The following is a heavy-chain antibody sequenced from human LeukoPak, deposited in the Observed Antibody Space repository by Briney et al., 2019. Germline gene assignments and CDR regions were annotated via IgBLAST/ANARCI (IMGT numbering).Heavy chain of an antibody. CDR2: ISYSGST. J-gene: IGHJ4*02. V-gene: IGHV4-59*01. CDR1: GGSISSYY. Sequence: SETLSLTCTVSGGSISSYYWSWIRQPPGKGLKWIGYISYSGSTNYNPSLKSRVTISANTSKNQFSLKLSSVTAADTAVYYCARGLYYSPRGWGQGTLVTVSS. D-gene: IGHD3-10*01. CDR3: ARGLYYSPRG.